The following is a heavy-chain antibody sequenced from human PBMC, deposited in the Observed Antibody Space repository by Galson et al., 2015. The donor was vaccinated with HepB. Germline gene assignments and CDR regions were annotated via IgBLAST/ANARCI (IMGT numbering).Heavy chain of an antibody. CDR1: GGSFSGSS. D-gene: IGHD3-16*01. V-gene: IGHV4-34*01. J-gene: IGHJ5*02. CDR2: INHSGST. CDR3: ARVGGVRLHSSWFDP. Sequence: ETLSLTCAVYGGSFSGSSWTWIRQTPGKGLEWIGEINHSGSTNYNPSLKSRVTISVDTSKNQFSLKLSSVTAADTAVYYCARVGGVRLHSSWFDPWGQGTLVTVSS.